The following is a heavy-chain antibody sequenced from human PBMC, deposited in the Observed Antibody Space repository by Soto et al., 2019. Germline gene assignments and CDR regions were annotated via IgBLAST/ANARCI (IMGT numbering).Heavy chain of an antibody. CDR2: SSGSGGTT. CDR3: AKEPYSSFVLGTFHY. J-gene: IGHJ4*02. Sequence: EVQLLESGGGLVQPGGSLRLYCAASGFTFKSYAMSWVRQPPGKGLEWVSGSSGSGGTTYHADSVKGRFTISRDNSKNTLYLQMNSLRVEDTAVYYCAKEPYSSFVLGTFHYWGQGALVTVSS. V-gene: IGHV3-23*01. D-gene: IGHD6-19*01. CDR1: GFTFKSYA.